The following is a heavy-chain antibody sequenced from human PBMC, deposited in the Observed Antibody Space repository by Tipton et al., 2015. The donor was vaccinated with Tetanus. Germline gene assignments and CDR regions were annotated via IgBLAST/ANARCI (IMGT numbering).Heavy chain of an antibody. CDR3: SRRSLTNYGLDV. Sequence: SLRLSCAASGFTFESHYMHWVRQSPGKGLLWISRISPDGRRTNYADSVKGRFTISRDNAKNTVYLQMNSLRAEDTALYFCSRRSLTNYGLDVWGQGTPVTVSS. J-gene: IGHJ6*02. V-gene: IGHV3-74*01. D-gene: IGHD1-1*01. CDR1: GFTFESHY. CDR2: ISPDGRRT.